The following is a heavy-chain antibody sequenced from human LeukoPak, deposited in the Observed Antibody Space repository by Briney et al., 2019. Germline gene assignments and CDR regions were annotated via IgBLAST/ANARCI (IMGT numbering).Heavy chain of an antibody. V-gene: IGHV3-30*04. J-gene: IGHJ4*02. CDR3: ARDSSGDYAVDY. CDR1: EFTFSSHA. Sequence: PGRSLRLSCAASEFTFSSHAIHWVRQAPGKGLEWVAFISYDGSKNYYADSVKGRFTISRDNSRNTLYLQMNSLRAEDTAVYYCARDSSGDYAVDYWGQGTLVSVSS. CDR2: ISYDGSKN. D-gene: IGHD4-17*01.